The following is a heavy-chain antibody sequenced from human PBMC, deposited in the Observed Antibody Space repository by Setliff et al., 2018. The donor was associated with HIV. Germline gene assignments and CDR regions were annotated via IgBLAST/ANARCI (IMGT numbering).Heavy chain of an antibody. V-gene: IGHV4-34*01. Sequence: TSETLSLTCAVYGGSFSEYYWSWIRQSPGKGLEWIGEINHSGSTHYNPPLKSRATISVDTSKNQFSPRLNSVTAADTAVYYCARGATLLPGYSDRWEYFYMDVWGKGTTVTVSS. D-gene: IGHD5-12*01. CDR1: GGSFSEYY. CDR2: INHSGST. J-gene: IGHJ6*03. CDR3: ARGATLLPGYSDRWEYFYMDV.